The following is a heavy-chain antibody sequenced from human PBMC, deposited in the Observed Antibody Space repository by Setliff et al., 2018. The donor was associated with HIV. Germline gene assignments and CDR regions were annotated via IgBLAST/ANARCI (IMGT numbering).Heavy chain of an antibody. Sequence: TSETLSLTCAGSGYFISSGYYWGWIRQPPGKGLEWIGSLSHVGGTYYNPSLKSRVTISIDTSMNQFSLRLTSVTAADTAVYYCARQLTTLDYFDYWGQGTLVTVSS. D-gene: IGHD4-17*01. J-gene: IGHJ4*02. CDR2: LSHVGGT. CDR3: ARQLTTLDYFDY. V-gene: IGHV4-38-2*01. CDR1: GYFISSGYY.